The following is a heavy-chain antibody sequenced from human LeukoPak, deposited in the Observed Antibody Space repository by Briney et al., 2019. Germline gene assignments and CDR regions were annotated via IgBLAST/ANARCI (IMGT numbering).Heavy chain of an antibody. J-gene: IGHJ4*02. Sequence: GGSLRLSCAASGFTFSSYSMNWVRQAPGKGLEWVSSISSSSSYIYYADSVKGRFTISRDNSKNTLYLQMNSLRAEDTAVYYCAKEEGIAVAEVDYWGQGTLVTVSS. CDR1: GFTFSSYS. CDR3: AKEEGIAVAEVDY. D-gene: IGHD6-19*01. CDR2: ISSSSSYI. V-gene: IGHV3-21*04.